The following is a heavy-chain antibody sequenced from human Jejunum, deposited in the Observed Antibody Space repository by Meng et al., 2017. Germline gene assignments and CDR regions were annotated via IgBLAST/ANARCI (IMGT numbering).Heavy chain of an antibody. CDR2: VFDSGST. CDR3: ATDVYGDGLAYLDY. V-gene: IGHV4-61*01. J-gene: IGHJ4*02. D-gene: IGHD4-17*01. CDR1: VEAVCGRSVY. Sequence: QVLLEASGPGRVRPPVTLALTFAISVEAVCGRSVYWTCIRQPPGKGLEWSGYVFDSGSTKYNPSLSSRVTISADTSKNQFALELSSVTAADTAVYYCATDVYGDGLAYLDYWGQGSLVTVSS.